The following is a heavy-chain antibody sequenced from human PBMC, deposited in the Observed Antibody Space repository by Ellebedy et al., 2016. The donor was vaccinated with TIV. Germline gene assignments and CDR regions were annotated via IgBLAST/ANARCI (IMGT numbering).Heavy chain of an antibody. V-gene: IGHV3-21*01. CDR3: AREGDPWGLRFGMDV. D-gene: IGHD5-12*01. J-gene: IGHJ6*02. Sequence: GESLKISCAASGFTFSDYYMNWVRQAPGKGLEWVSSISSSSSYIYYADSVKGRFTISRDNAKNSLYLQMNSLRAEDTAVYYCAREGDPWGLRFGMDVWGQGTTVTVSS. CDR2: ISSSSSYI. CDR1: GFTFSDYY.